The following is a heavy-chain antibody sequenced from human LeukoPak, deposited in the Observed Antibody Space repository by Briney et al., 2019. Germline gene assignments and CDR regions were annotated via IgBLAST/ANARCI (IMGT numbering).Heavy chain of an antibody. V-gene: IGHV4-59*01. J-gene: IGHJ3*02. CDR2: IYHNRRP. Sequence: PSETLSLTYTVSGDSITSYYWSWIRQPPGKGLEWIGHIYHNRRPNYNPSLRSRVAISVDTSKNQPSLKLSSVTAADTAVYYCVRDTREDCSGDSCFWDDAFDIWGQGTAVIVSS. CDR1: GDSITSYY. D-gene: IGHD2-15*01. CDR3: VRDTREDCSGDSCFWDDAFDI.